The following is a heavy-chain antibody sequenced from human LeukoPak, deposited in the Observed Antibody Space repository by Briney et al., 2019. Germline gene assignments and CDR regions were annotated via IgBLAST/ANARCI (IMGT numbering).Heavy chain of an antibody. J-gene: IGHJ6*03. CDR2: ISAYNGNT. V-gene: IGHV1-18*01. Sequence: ASVKVSCKASGYTFTSYGISWVRQAPGQGLEWMGWISAYNGNTNYAQKLQGRVTMTTDTSTSTAYMELRSLRSDDTAVYYCARDYLPTRDFWSGYYYYYYYCMDVWGKGTTVTVSS. D-gene: IGHD3-3*01. CDR1: GYTFTSYG. CDR3: ARDYLPTRDFWSGYYYYYYYCMDV.